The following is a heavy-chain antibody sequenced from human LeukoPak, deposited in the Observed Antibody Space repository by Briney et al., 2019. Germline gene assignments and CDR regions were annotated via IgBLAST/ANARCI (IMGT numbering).Heavy chain of an antibody. V-gene: IGHV4-61*05. CDR2: TYYSGST. J-gene: IGHJ4*02. CDR3: VRGEPAFSSGWYTYYFDY. D-gene: IGHD6-19*01. Sequence: PSETLSLTCTVSGGSISSSSYYWGWIRQPPGKGLEWIGYTYYSGSTNYNPSLKSRVTISLDTSKNQFSLKLTSVTAADTAVYYCVRGEPAFSSGWYTYYFDYWGQGILVTVSS. CDR1: GGSISSSSYY.